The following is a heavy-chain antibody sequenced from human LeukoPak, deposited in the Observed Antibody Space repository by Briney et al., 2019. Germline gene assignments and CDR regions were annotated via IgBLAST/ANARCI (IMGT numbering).Heavy chain of an antibody. CDR2: IDSSGGYM. CDR1: GFTFNTYC. J-gene: IGHJ4*02. Sequence: GGSLRLSCAASGFTFNTYCMSWARPAPGQGLEWVSSIDSSGGYMFYADSVKGRFIISRDNAKDSLYLQMNSLRVEDTAVYYCLRGDRRDYWGQGTLVTVSS. V-gene: IGHV3-21*06. CDR3: LRGDRRDY.